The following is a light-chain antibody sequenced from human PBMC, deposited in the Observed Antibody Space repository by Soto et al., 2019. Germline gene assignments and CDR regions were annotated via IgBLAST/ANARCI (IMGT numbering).Light chain of an antibody. J-gene: IGLJ2*01. CDR2: RNN. V-gene: IGLV1-47*01. CDR3: AAWDDSLSVV. Sequence: QSVLTQPHSASGTPGQRVTISCSGSSSNIGSNYVYWYQQLPGTAPKLLIYRNNQRPSGVPDRFSGSKSGTSASLAISGLRSEDEADYYCAAWDDSLSVVFGGGTTLTVL. CDR1: SSNIGSNY.